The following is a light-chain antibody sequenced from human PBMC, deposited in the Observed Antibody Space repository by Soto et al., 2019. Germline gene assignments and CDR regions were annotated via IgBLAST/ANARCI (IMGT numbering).Light chain of an antibody. CDR1: SSDVGSYNL. V-gene: IGLV2-23*01. J-gene: IGLJ2*01. Sequence: QSALTQPASVSGSPGQSITISCTGTSSDVGSYNLVSWYQQHPGKAPKLMIYEGSKRPSGVSNRFSGSKSGNTASLTISGLQAEDEADYDCCSYAGSSTPVVFGGGTKVTVL. CDR2: EGS. CDR3: CSYAGSSTPVV.